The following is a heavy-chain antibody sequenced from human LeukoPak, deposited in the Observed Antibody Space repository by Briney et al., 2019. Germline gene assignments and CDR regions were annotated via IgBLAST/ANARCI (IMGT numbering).Heavy chain of an antibody. D-gene: IGHD6-13*01. CDR2: INPNGGGT. J-gene: IGHJ4*02. CDR1: GYTFTGYY. CDR3: ARDLIAAAGNVY. V-gene: IGHV1-2*06. Sequence: ASVKVSCKASGYTFTGYYMHWVRQAPGQGLEWMGRINPNGGGTNYAQKFQGRVTMTRDTSISTAYMELSRLRSDDTAVYYCARDLIAAAGNVYWGQGTLVTVSS.